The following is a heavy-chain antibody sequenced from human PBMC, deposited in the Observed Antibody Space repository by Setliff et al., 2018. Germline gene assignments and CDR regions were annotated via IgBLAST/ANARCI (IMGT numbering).Heavy chain of an antibody. J-gene: IGHJ3*02. CDR3: ARVFPMVGAPELRAFDI. D-gene: IGHD1-26*01. CDR1: GYSISSGHY. CDR2: IFHTGAA. Sequence: SETVSLTCTVSGYSISSGHYWGGIRQSPGKGLDWIGSIFHTGAAYYNPSLESRCSISVDTSENQFSLKVNSVTAADTAVYYCARVFPMVGAPELRAFDILGQGTVVTVSS. V-gene: IGHV4-38-2*02.